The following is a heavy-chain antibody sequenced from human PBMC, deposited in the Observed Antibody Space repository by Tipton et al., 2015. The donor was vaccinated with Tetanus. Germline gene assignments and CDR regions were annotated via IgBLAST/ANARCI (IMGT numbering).Heavy chain of an antibody. J-gene: IGHJ4*02. Sequence: QLVQSGGEVKKPGESLKISCKGSGYIFNNYWIGWVRQKPGKGLEWMGIIYPGDSDTSYSPSFQGRVTISVDKSINTAYLQWSSLKASDTSMFYCARAHCTDGVCNFDFWGQGALVTVAS. CDR2: IYPGDSDT. D-gene: IGHD2-8*01. CDR1: GYIFNNYW. CDR3: ARAHCTDGVCNFDF. V-gene: IGHV5-51*01.